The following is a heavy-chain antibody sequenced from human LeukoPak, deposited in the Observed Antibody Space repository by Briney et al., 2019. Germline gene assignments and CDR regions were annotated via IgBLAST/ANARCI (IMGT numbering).Heavy chain of an antibody. V-gene: IGHV3-30*02. CDR3: AKDSAFYYIDV. CDR1: GFTFNNYG. CDR2: IRYNGNNQ. J-gene: IGHJ6*03. Sequence: QAGGSLRLSCAASGFTFNNYGMHWVRQAPGKGLEWVAFIRYNGNNQYYADSVKGRFTISRDNSKNTLYLQTNSLKGDDTAVYYCAKDSAFYYIDVWGKGTTVTVSS. D-gene: IGHD3-10*01.